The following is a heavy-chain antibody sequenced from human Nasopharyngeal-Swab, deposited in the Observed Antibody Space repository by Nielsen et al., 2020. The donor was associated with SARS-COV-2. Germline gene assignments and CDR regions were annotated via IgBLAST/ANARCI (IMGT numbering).Heavy chain of an antibody. J-gene: IGHJ6*03. Sequence: ASVKVSCKASGYAFTGYYMHWVRQAPRQGLEWLGWINPSSGDTNYAQKFQAWVTMTRDTSISTAYMELSRLRSDDTAVYYCARGGGWMTNYYYYYMDVWGKGTTVTVSS. CDR2: INPSSGDT. V-gene: IGHV1-2*04. CDR1: GYAFTGYY. CDR3: ARGGGWMTNYYYYYMDV. D-gene: IGHD4-11*01.